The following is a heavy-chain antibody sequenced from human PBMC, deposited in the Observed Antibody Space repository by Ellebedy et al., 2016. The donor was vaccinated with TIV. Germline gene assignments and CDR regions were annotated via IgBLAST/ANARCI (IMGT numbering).Heavy chain of an antibody. CDR1: GFTFDDYA. J-gene: IGHJ3*02. CDR3: AKDTDSYGKHDAFDI. D-gene: IGHD5-18*01. V-gene: IGHV3-9*01. CDR2: ISWNSGSI. Sequence: PGGSLRLSCAASGFTFDDYAMHWVRQAPGKGLEWVSGISWNSGSIGYADSVKGRFTISRDNAKNSLYLQMNSLRAEDTALYYCAKDTDSYGKHDAFDIWGQGTMVTVSS.